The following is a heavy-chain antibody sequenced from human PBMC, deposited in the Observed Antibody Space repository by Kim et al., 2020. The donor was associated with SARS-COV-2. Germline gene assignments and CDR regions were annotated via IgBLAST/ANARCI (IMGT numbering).Heavy chain of an antibody. CDR1: GGSFSGYY. J-gene: IGHJ4*02. D-gene: IGHD1-26*01. CDR3: ARGGGVGATKRAISPFDY. V-gene: IGHV4-34*01. CDR2: INHSGST. Sequence: SETLSLTCAVYGGSFSGYYWSWIRQPPGKGLEWIGEINHSGSTNYNPSLKSRVTISVDTSKNQFSLKLSSVTAADTAVYYCARGGGVGATKRAISPFDYWGQGTLVTVSS.